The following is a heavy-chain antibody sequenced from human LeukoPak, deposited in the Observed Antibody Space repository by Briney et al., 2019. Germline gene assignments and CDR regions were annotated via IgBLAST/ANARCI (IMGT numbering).Heavy chain of an antibody. D-gene: IGHD1-26*01. J-gene: IGHJ4*02. CDR3: ARGQRAGMSHFDF. CDR1: GGSFSDYY. Sequence: SETLSLTCAVYGGSFSDYYWSWIRHSPGKGLEWVGEIIHGGSPTYNPSLKSRVTISADSSKNQFALHLRSVTAADTALYYCARGQRAGMSHFDFWGQGTLVTVSS. V-gene: IGHV4-34*01. CDR2: IIHGGSP.